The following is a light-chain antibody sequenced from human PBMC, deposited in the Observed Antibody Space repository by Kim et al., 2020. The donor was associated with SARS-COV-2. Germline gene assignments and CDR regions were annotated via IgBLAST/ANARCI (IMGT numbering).Light chain of an antibody. CDR2: GAT. Sequence: PGERATLSGRASQSVSSTYLAWYQQKPGQAPRLLIYGATNRATGIPDRFSGSGSVTDFTLTISRLGPEDFAVYYCQQYESSPPSYTFGQGTKLEI. CDR3: QQYESSPPSYT. V-gene: IGKV3-20*01. CDR1: QSVSSTY. J-gene: IGKJ2*01.